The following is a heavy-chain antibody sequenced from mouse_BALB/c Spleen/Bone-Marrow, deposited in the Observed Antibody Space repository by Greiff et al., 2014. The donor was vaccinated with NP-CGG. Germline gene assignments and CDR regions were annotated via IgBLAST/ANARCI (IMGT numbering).Heavy chain of an antibody. CDR1: GYTFTSYI. CDR3: ARPATYYGNFYWYFDV. Sequence: EVQLQQSGPELVKPGASVKMSCKASGYTFTSYIMHWVKQKPGQGLEWIGYINPYNDGTKYNEKFKGKATLTSDKSSSTAYMELSSLTSEDSAVYYCARPATYYGNFYWYFDVWGAGTTVTASS. CDR2: INPYNDGT. D-gene: IGHD2-10*01. J-gene: IGHJ1*01. V-gene: IGHV1-14*01.